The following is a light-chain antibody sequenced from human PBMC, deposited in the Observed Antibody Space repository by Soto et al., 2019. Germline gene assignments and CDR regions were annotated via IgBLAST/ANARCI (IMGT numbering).Light chain of an antibody. CDR2: GAS. V-gene: IGKV3-15*01. J-gene: IGKJ2*01. Sequence: EVVLTQSPATLSVYPGERATLSCRASQTVSRSLAWYQQKPGQAPRLLIYGASTRATGIPRRYSGSGSGTDFPLTISSLQSEDFAVYYCQQYIDWPPYTFGQGTKVDIK. CDR3: QQYIDWPPYT. CDR1: QTVSRS.